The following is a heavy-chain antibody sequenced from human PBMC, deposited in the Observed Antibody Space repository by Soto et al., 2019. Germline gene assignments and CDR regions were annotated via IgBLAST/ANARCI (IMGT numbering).Heavy chain of an antibody. CDR3: ARDRSTDFGLDV. J-gene: IGHJ6*02. D-gene: IGHD3-3*01. V-gene: IGHV3-23*01. Sequence: EVLLLESGGDSVQPGGSLRLSCVASGFTFSDYVMSWVRQVPGKGLEWVSSISDGGERTDYRDSVRGRFTIFRDNARFTLHLQMNSLRVDDTATYFCARDRSTDFGLDVWGQGTTVTVSS. CDR1: GFTFSDYV. CDR2: ISDGGERT.